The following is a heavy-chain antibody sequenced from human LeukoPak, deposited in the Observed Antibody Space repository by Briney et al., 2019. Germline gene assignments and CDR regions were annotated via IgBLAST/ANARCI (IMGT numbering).Heavy chain of an antibody. Sequence: PGGSLRLSCAASGFTFSRYWVLWVRQAPGKGLEWVANIKQDGSEKHYMDSVKGRFTISRDNAKNSLFLQLNSLRAEDTAVYYCARHSCDSGAYIDYWGQGTLVTVSS. CDR1: GFTFSRYW. D-gene: IGHD3-22*01. V-gene: IGHV3-7*02. CDR2: IKQDGSEK. CDR3: ARHSCDSGAYIDY. J-gene: IGHJ4*02.